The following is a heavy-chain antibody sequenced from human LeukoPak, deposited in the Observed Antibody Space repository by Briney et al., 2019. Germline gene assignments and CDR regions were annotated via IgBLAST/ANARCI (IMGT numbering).Heavy chain of an antibody. J-gene: IGHJ4*02. D-gene: IGHD5-18*01. CDR1: GFTLGSHD. CDR3: VREARGYHYTYFDY. CDR2: ISSGFHT. V-gene: IGHV3-13*01. Sequence: PGGSLRLSCTASGFTLGSHDMHWVRQTTGEGLEWVAAISSGFHTFYAASVKGRFSVSRDDAKNSLYLQMNSLRAGDTALHYCVREARGYHYTYFDYWGQGTLVTVSS.